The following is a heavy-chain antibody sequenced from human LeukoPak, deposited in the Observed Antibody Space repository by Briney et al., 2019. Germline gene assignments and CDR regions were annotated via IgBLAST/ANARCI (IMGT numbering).Heavy chain of an antibody. J-gene: IGHJ4*02. D-gene: IGHD3-22*01. V-gene: IGHV3-15*01. Sequence: GGSLRLSCAASGFTFSNAWMGWVRQAPGKGLEWVGRIKSKTDGGTTDYAAPVKGRFTISRDDSKNTLYLQMNSLKTEDTAVYYCTTVRPDSSGYYYLNYFDYWGQGTLVTVSS. CDR3: TTVRPDSSGYYYLNYFDY. CDR2: IKSKTDGGTT. CDR1: GFTFSNAW.